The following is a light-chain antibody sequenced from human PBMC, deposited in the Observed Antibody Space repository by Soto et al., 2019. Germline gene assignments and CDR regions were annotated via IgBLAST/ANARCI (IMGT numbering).Light chain of an antibody. CDR1: SSNIGGNS. V-gene: IGLV1-51*01. J-gene: IGLJ1*01. CDR2: DDN. CDR3: GSWDSSLSAYV. Sequence: QSVLTQPPSASAAPGQKVAISCSGSSSNIGGNSVSLYQQLPGTAPKLLIYDDNKRPSGIPDLFSGSKSGTSATLGITGFQTGDEADYYCGSWDSSLSAYVFGTGTNVTV.